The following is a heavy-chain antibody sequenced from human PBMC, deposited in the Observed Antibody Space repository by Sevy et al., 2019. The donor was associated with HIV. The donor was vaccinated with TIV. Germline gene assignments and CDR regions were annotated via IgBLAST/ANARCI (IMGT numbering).Heavy chain of an antibody. CDR1: GFTFSSYG. CDR3: ARVSKKGYIFDY. J-gene: IGHJ4*02. Sequence: GGSLRLSCAASGFTFSSYGMHWVRQAPGKGLEWVAVIWYDGSNKYYADSVKGRFTISRDNSKNTLYLQMNGLRAEDTAVYYCARVSKKGYIFDYWGQGTLVTVSS. D-gene: IGHD2-2*02. V-gene: IGHV3-33*01. CDR2: IWYDGSNK.